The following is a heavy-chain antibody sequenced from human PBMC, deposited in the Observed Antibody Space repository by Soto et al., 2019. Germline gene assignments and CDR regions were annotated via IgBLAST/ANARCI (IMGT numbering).Heavy chain of an antibody. D-gene: IGHD6-19*01. J-gene: IGHJ4*02. CDR2: ISGSGGST. Sequence: EVQLLESGGGLVQPGGSLRLSCAASGFTFSIYGMSWVRQAPGKGLEWVSAISGSGGSTYYADSVKGRFTISRDTSKNALYLQMNSLRVEDTAVYYCAKDLGRQCIDHWGQGALVTVSS. V-gene: IGHV3-23*01. CDR3: AKDLGRQCIDH. CDR1: GFTFSIYG.